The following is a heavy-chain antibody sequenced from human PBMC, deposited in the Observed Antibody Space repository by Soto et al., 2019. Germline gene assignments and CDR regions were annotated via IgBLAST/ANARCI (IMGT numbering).Heavy chain of an antibody. CDR3: AKDRRYDSSGYYYDAYFDY. CDR2: INSDGSST. CDR1: GFTFSSYW. J-gene: IGHJ4*02. Sequence: GGSQRLSCAASGFTFSSYWMHWVRQAPGKGLVWVSRINSDGSSTSYADSVKGRFTTSRDNSKNTLYLQMNSLRAEDTAVYYCAKDRRYDSSGYYYDAYFDYWGQGTLVTVSS. V-gene: IGHV3-74*01. D-gene: IGHD3-22*01.